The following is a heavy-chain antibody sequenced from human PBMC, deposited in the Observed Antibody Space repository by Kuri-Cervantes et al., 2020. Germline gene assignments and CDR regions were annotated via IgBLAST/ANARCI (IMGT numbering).Heavy chain of an antibody. CDR2: ISGSGGST. CDR1: GFTFSSYA. Sequence: GGSPRLSCAASGFTFSSYAMSWVRQAPGKGLEWVSAISGSGGSTYYADSVKGRFTISRDNSKNTLYLQMYSLRPEDTAVYYCVRGPYWQFDYWGQGTLVTVSS. J-gene: IGHJ4*02. V-gene: IGHV3-23*01. CDR3: VRGPYWQFDY. D-gene: IGHD2-15*01.